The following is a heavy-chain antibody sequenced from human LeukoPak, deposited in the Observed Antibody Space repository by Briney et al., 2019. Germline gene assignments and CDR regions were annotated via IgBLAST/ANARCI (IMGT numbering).Heavy chain of an antibody. CDR3: ARGYREFDH. CDR2: IYYSGST. J-gene: IGHJ4*02. D-gene: IGHD5-18*01. Sequence: SETLSLTCTVSGGSISSFYWSWIRQPPGKGLEWIGYIYYSGSTNYNPSLKSRVTISVDSSKNQFSLRLGSVTAADTAVYYCARGYREFDHWGQGTLVTVSS. CDR1: GGSISSFY. V-gene: IGHV4-59*01.